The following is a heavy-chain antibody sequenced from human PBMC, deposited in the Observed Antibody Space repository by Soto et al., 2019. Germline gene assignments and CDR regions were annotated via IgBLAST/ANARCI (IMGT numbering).Heavy chain of an antibody. Sequence: SVKVSCKASGGTFSSYAISWVRQAPGQGLEWMGGIIPIFGTANYAQKFQGRVTITADESTSTAYMELSSLRSEDTAVYYCARDGKAVVVAALTNWFDPWGQGTLVTVSS. V-gene: IGHV1-69*13. CDR1: GGTFSSYA. D-gene: IGHD2-15*01. J-gene: IGHJ5*02. CDR2: IIPIFGTA. CDR3: ARDGKAVVVAALTNWFDP.